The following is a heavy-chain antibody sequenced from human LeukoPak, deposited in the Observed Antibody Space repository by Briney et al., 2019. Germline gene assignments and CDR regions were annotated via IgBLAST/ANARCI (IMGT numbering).Heavy chain of an antibody. V-gene: IGHV4-30-4*08. CDR2: IYYSGST. D-gene: IGHD1-7*01. CDR1: GGSISSGNYY. CDR3: ARGPKNSGSSFDP. J-gene: IGHJ5*02. Sequence: SETLSPTCSVSGGSISSGNYYWTWIRQPPEKGLEWIGYIYYSGSTYYSPSLKSRINISVDTSKNQFSLKLSSVTAADTAVYYCARGPKNSGSSFDPWGQGTLVTVSS.